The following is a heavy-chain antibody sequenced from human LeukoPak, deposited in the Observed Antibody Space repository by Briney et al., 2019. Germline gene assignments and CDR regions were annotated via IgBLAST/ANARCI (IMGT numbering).Heavy chain of an antibody. CDR2: ISGSGGST. D-gene: IGHD3-16*02. CDR1: GFTFSSYA. Sequence: GRSLRLSCAASGFTFSSYAMSWVRQAPGKGLEWVSAISGSGGSTYYADSVKGRFTISRDNSKNTLYLQMNSLRAEDTAVYYCAKDLSLFNYYYYGMDVWGQGTTVTVSS. J-gene: IGHJ6*02. V-gene: IGHV3-23*01. CDR3: AKDLSLFNYYYYGMDV.